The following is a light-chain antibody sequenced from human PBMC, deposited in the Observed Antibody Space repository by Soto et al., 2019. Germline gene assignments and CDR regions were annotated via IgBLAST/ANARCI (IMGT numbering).Light chain of an antibody. CDR1: QGVSNY. V-gene: IGKV3-11*01. J-gene: IGKJ4*01. CDR3: QQRSNWPPGLT. CDR2: DAS. Sequence: EIVLTQSPATLSLSPGERATLSCGASQGVSNYLAWYQQKAGQAPRLLFYDASNRATGIPARFSGSGSGTDFTLTVSSLEPEDFAVYYCQQRSNWPPGLTFGGGTKVDIK.